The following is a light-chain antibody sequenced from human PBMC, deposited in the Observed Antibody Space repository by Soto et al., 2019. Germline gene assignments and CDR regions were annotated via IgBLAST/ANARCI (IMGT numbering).Light chain of an antibody. CDR3: CLSPGSLTWL. V-gene: IGLV2-11*01. CDR1: GSDVGDSSH. Sequence: QSVLTQPRSVSGSPGQSVTISCTATGSDVGDSSHVSWYQLHPGKAPKLMIYEVNNWPSGVPDRFSGSKSGSTASLTISGLQAEDEAEYYCCLSPGSLTWLFGGGTKLTVL. CDR2: EVN. J-gene: IGLJ3*02.